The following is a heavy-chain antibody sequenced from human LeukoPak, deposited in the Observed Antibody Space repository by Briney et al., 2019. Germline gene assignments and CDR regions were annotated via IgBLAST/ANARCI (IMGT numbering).Heavy chain of an antibody. CDR2: VHPNTGNT. Sequence: ASVTVSCKTSGYPFTTYEINWVRQAAGQGLEWMGWVHPNTGNTAYAQRFQGRVTMTRDTSISTAYMELSSLTSNDTAVYFCARGPRNDPWGQGTLVTVSS. CDR3: ARGPRNDP. D-gene: IGHD1-14*01. CDR1: GYPFTTYE. J-gene: IGHJ5*02. V-gene: IGHV1-8*01.